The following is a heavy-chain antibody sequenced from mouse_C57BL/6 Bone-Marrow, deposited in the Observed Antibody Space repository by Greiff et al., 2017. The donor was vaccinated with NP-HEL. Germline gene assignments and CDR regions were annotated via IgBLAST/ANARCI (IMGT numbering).Heavy chain of an antibody. J-gene: IGHJ1*03. CDR1: GFSLTSYG. CDR2: IWSGGST. D-gene: IGHD1-1*01. V-gene: IGHV2-2*01. CDR3: AGNYYGSSYWYFDV. Sequence: VQLKESGPGLVQPSQSLSITCTVSGFSLTSYGVHWVRQSPGKGLEWLGVIWSGGSTDYNAAFISRLSISKDNSKSQVFFKMNSLQADDTAIYYCAGNYYGSSYWYFDVWGTGTTVTVSS.